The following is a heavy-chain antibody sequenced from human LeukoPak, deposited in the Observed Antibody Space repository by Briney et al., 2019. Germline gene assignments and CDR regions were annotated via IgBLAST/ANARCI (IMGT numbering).Heavy chain of an antibody. CDR2: INDSGST. CDR1: GGSFCGYY. J-gene: IGHJ4*02. Sequence: SETLSLTCAVYGGSFCGYYWSWIRQSPGKGLEWIGEINDSGSTNYNPSLKSRVTISVDTSKKQFSLKVSSVTAADTAVYYCARGPRRIAVSPVDYWGQGTLVTVSS. CDR3: ARGPRRIAVSPVDY. V-gene: IGHV4-34*01. D-gene: IGHD6-19*01.